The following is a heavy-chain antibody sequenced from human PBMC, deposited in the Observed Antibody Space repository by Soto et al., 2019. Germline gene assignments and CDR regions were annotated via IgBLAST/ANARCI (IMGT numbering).Heavy chain of an antibody. Sequence: VGSLRLSCVASGFTFSTYAMTWVRQAPGKGLEWVSTFSDTDTRTYYADSAKGRFTISRDNSKNTLNLQMNSLSAEDTAVFYCAKHSNGINSPLDYWGQGALVTVSS. V-gene: IGHV3-23*01. D-gene: IGHD1-1*01. CDR1: GFTFSTYA. J-gene: IGHJ4*02. CDR2: FSDTDTRT. CDR3: AKHSNGINSPLDY.